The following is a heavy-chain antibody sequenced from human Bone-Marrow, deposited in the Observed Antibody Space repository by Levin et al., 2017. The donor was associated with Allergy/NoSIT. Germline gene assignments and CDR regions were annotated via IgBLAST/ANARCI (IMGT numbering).Heavy chain of an antibody. D-gene: IGHD1-14*01. CDR2: ISYVGTS. CDR3: ARKVKNHSFDI. J-gene: IGHJ3*02. V-gene: IGHV4-31*03. CDR1: GDSFNSGSYW. Sequence: SETLSLTCTVSGDSFNSGSYWWTWIRQHPGKGLEWIGYISYVGTSFYNPSLKSRVSISVDTSKTEFFLQLNSVTAADTAVYYCARKVKNHSFDIWGRGTMVTVSS.